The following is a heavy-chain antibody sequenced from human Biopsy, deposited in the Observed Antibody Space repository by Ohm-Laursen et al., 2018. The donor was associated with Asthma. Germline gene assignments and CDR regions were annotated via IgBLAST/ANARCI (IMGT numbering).Heavy chain of an antibody. J-gene: IGHJ3*02. V-gene: IGHV3-30*03. D-gene: IGHD3-22*01. CDR2: VSPDGHNK. CDR3: ARQSGQDYGDSSGFDI. Sequence: SLRLSCATSGFVFSQCGMHWVRQGPGKGLEWVALVSPDGHNKYYEDSVKGRFTISRDNSRNRLYLQINRLTVEDSTVYFCARQSGQDYGDSSGFDIWGQGTKVAVSS. CDR1: GFVFSQCG.